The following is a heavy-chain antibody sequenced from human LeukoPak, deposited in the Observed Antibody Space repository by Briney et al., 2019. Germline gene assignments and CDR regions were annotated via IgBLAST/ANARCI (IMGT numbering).Heavy chain of an antibody. V-gene: IGHV3-30*18. CDR3: AKVPRKTGRFPLPDT. CDR2: MSYDGGTK. D-gene: IGHD1-14*01. J-gene: IGHJ5*02. CDR1: GFTFSSYA. Sequence: GGPLRLSCAASGFTFSSYAMHWVRQAPGKGLEWVAVMSYDGGTKYYAESVKGRFTISRDNSKSTLYLQISSLRAEDTAVYYCAKVPRKTGRFPLPDTGGQGALVTASP.